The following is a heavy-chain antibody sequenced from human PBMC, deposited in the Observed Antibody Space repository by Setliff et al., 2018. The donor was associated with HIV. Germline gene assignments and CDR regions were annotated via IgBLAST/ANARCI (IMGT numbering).Heavy chain of an antibody. Sequence: ASVKVSCKASGYTFTSYAMHWVRQAPGQRLEWMGWINAGNGNTKYSQKFQGRVTITRDTSACTAYMELSSLRSEDTAVYYCARVAYYYDSSGYPRDYWGQGTLVTVSS. CDR3: ARVAYYYDSSGYPRDY. CDR2: INAGNGNT. V-gene: IGHV1-3*01. D-gene: IGHD3-22*01. J-gene: IGHJ4*02. CDR1: GYTFTSYA.